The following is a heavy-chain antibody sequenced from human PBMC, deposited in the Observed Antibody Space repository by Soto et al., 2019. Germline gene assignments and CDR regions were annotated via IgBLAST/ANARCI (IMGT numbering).Heavy chain of an antibody. J-gene: IGHJ4*02. V-gene: IGHV3-9*01. CDR1: GFTFDDYA. CDR2: ISWNSGRI. D-gene: IGHD3-16*02. Sequence: EVQVVESGGGLVQPGRSLRLSCAASGFTFDDYAMHWVRQAPGKGLEWVSIISWNSGRIGYADSVKGRFTISRDNAKNSLYLQMNSLRAEDTALYYCAKDKWELSYYFDHWGQGTLVTVSS. CDR3: AKDKWELSYYFDH.